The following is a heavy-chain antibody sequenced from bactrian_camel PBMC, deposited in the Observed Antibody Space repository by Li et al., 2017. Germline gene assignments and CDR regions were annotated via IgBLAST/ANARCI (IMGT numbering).Heavy chain of an antibody. CDR1: GYSYSSNA. D-gene: IGHD3*01. CDR2: VSSDGFST. V-gene: IGHV3S42*01. CDR3: VKEYEDRYDY. Sequence: VQLVESGGGSVQAGGSLRLSCAASGYSYSSNAMGWVRQAPGKRLEWVSRVSSDGFSTNYADSVKGRFTTSRDNAKNTLYLQLNSLKTEDTAMYYCVKEYEDRYDYWGQGTQVTV. J-gene: IGHJ4*01.